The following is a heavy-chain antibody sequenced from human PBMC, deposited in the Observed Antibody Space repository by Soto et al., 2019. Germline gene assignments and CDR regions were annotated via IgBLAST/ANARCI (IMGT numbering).Heavy chain of an antibody. D-gene: IGHD2-2*01. J-gene: IGHJ6*02. Sequence: QVQLQESGPGLVKPSETLSLTCTVSGAAISRDNYYWSWIRQHPGQGLEGIGYIYYTGTTYYNPSLRSPVTISVDPSKNQFSLKVIAVTAADTAVYFCARHCTSSSCYRKGLDVWGPGTTVTVSS. CDR3: ARHCTSSSCYRKGLDV. V-gene: IGHV4-30-4*08. CDR2: IYYTGTT. CDR1: GAAISRDNYY.